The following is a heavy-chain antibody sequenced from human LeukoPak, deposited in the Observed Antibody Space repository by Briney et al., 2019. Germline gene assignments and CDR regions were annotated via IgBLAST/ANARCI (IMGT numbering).Heavy chain of an antibody. CDR1: GFTFSSYS. D-gene: IGHD2-2*01. J-gene: IGHJ3*02. CDR2: ISSSSSYI. Sequence: PGGSLRLSCAASGFTFSSYSMNWVRQAPGKGLEWVSSISSSSSYIYYADSVKGRFTISRDNAKNSLYLQMNSLRAEDTAVYYCARDTRKVPAAINVRDDAFDIWGQGTMVTVSS. CDR3: ARDTRKVPAAINVRDDAFDI. V-gene: IGHV3-21*01.